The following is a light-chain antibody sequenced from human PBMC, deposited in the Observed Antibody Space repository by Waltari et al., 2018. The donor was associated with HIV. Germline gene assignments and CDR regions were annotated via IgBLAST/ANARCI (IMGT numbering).Light chain of an antibody. J-gene: IGLJ2*01. CDR3: QSHDTSLSNNVV. Sequence: QSVLTQPPSVSGATGQRVTIPCIGSSSNIGAGFDVHWYQQLPGTAPRLLIYENNNRPSGVPDRFSGSKSGTSASLAIAGLQAEDEADYYCQSHDTSLSNNVVFGGGTRLTVL. CDR2: ENN. V-gene: IGLV1-40*01. CDR1: SSNIGAGFD.